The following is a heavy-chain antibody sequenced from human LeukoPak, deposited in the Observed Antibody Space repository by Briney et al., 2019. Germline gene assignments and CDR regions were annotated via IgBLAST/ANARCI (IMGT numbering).Heavy chain of an antibody. CDR2: IYSGGST. J-gene: IGHJ5*02. CDR1: GFTVSSNY. Sequence: GGSLRLSCAASGFTVSSNYMSWVRQAPGKGLEWVSVIYSGGSTYYADSVKGRFTISRDNSKNTLYLQMNSLRAEDTAVYYCARVRWFGNTNWFDPWGQGTLVTVSS. CDR3: ARVRWFGNTNWFDP. D-gene: IGHD3-10*01. V-gene: IGHV3-53*01.